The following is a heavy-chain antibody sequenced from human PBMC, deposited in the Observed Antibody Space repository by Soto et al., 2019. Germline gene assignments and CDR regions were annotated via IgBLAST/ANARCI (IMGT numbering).Heavy chain of an antibody. CDR2: MNPNSGET. Sequence: QEQLVQSGAEVKKPGASVEVSCKTSGYTFTDYDINWVRQATGQGLEWIGWMNPNSGETGYAQKFQGRVTMTRSASLSTAYLELSSLRSEDTAVYYCARVAVAARPRWYHRFDPRGKGRLVTVSS. D-gene: IGHD2-15*01. V-gene: IGHV1-8*01. CDR3: ARVAVAARPRWYHRFDP. J-gene: IGHJ5*02. CDR1: GYTFTDYD.